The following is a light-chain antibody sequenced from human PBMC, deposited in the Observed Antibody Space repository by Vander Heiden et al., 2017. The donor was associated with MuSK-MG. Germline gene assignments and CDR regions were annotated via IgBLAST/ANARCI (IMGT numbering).Light chain of an antibody. CDR3: QQDDSAPQT. Sequence: DIVMTQSPDSLAVSLGERATINCKSSQSILSVSDNKNYLAWYQQKSGQPPKLLISGASTRESGVPDRFSGSGSETDFTLTISSLQAEDVAVYYCQQDDSAPQTFGPRTKVDIK. J-gene: IGKJ3*01. V-gene: IGKV4-1*01. CDR2: GAS. CDR1: QSILSVSDNKNY.